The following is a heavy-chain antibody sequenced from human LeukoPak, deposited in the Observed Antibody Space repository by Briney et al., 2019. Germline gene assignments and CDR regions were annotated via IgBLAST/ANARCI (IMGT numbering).Heavy chain of an antibody. J-gene: IGHJ6*02. CDR2: IYSGGST. CDR3: ARGIPNRRVSGMDV. CDR1: GFTVSSNY. V-gene: IGHV3-53*01. Sequence: GGSLRLSCAASGFTVSSNYMSWVRQAPGKGLEWVSVIYSGGSTYYADSVKGRFTISRDNSKNTLYLQMNSLRAEDTAVYYCARGIPNRRVSGMDVWGQGTTVTVSS. D-gene: IGHD2-21*01.